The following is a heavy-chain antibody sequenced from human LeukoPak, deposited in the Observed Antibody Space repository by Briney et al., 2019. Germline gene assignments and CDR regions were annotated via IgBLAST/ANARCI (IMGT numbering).Heavy chain of an antibody. J-gene: IGHJ4*02. Sequence: ASVKVSCKVSGCTLTELSMHWVRQAPGKGLEWMGGFDPEDGETIYAQKFQGRVTMTEDTSTDTAYMELSSLRSEDTAVYYCATAPPRYYYGSGSYYIGPFDYWGQGTLVTVSS. CDR1: GCTLTELS. CDR3: ATAPPRYYYGSGSYYIGPFDY. CDR2: FDPEDGET. V-gene: IGHV1-24*01. D-gene: IGHD3-10*01.